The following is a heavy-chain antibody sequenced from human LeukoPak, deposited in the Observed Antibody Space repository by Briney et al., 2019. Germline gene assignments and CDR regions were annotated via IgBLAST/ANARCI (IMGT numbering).Heavy chain of an antibody. Sequence: GGSLRLSCAASGFTFSSYGMHWFRQAPGKGLVWVSHINSDGSSTTYADSVKGRFTISRDNAKNTLYLQMNSLRAEDTAVYYCVRDRSGSSSVYWGQGTLVTVSS. CDR1: GFTFSSYG. J-gene: IGHJ4*02. D-gene: IGHD6-6*01. CDR2: INSDGSST. V-gene: IGHV3-74*01. CDR3: VRDRSGSSSVY.